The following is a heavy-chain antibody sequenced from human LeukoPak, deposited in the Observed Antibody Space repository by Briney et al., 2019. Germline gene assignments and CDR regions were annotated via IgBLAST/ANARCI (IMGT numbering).Heavy chain of an antibody. V-gene: IGHV3-48*01. D-gene: IGHD1-26*01. J-gene: IGHJ4*02. CDR1: GFTVSSSY. CDR2: ISSSSSTI. CDR3: ARTSGSYYFDY. Sequence: GGSLRLSCAASGFTVSSSYMYWVRQAPGKGLEWVSYISSSSSTIYYADSVKGRFTISRDNAKNSLYLQMNSLRAEDTAVYYCARTSGSYYFDYWGQGTLVTVSS.